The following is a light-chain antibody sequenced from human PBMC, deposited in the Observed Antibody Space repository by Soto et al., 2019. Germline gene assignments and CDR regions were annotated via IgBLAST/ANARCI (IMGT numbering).Light chain of an antibody. V-gene: IGLV1-40*01. CDR3: ASWDVSLNGLYV. Sequence: QSVLTQPPSVSGAPGQRVAISCTGSGSNIGAEYDVHWYQQLPGTAPKRLIYGDNNRPSGVPDRFSGSKSGTSASLAISGLQSEDEADYYCASWDVSLNGLYVFGTGTKVTVL. CDR2: GDN. J-gene: IGLJ1*01. CDR1: GSNIGAEYD.